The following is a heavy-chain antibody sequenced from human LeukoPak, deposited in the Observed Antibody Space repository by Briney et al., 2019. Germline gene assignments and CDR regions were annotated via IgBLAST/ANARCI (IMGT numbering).Heavy chain of an antibody. CDR2: ISSSGSII. D-gene: IGHD3-22*01. Sequence: GGSLRLSCAACVFTLNLYEMNWVRPAPAKGLEWISYISSSGSIIHYADSMKGRFAISRENANNLVSLQMNSLRAEDTSVYYCTSSLITVHTDQWRQGPFVSVPS. CDR3: TSSLITVHTDQ. CDR1: VFTLNLYE. J-gene: IGHJ4*02. V-gene: IGHV3-48*03.